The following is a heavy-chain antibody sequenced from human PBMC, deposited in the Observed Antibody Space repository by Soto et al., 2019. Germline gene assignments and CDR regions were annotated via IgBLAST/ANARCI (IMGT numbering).Heavy chain of an antibody. CDR1: GYTFTNQG. D-gene: IGHD6-13*01. Sequence: GPEVKKPGASVKVSCQASGYTFTNQGISWVRQVPVQGLEWVGWISTFHGNTDYAQKVQGRVTLTTDTSTRTAYMELTSLRSDDTAVYYCARDPSLSSWRKIYLWGQGTLVTVSS. V-gene: IGHV1-18*01. CDR2: ISTFHGNT. CDR3: ARDPSLSSWRKIYL. J-gene: IGHJ5*02.